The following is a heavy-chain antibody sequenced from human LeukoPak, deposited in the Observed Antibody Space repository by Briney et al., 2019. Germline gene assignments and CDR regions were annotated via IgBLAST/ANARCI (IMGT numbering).Heavy chain of an antibody. CDR1: GYTFTSYD. Sequence: GASVKVSRKASGYTFTSYDINWVRHATGQGLEWMGWMNTNSGNTGYAQKFQGRVTMTRNTSISTAYMELSSLRSEDTAVYYCARGLYSSSWYVGYYYYGMDVWGQGTTVTVSS. V-gene: IGHV1-8*01. CDR2: MNTNSGNT. CDR3: ARGLYSSSWYVGYYYYGMDV. J-gene: IGHJ6*02. D-gene: IGHD6-13*01.